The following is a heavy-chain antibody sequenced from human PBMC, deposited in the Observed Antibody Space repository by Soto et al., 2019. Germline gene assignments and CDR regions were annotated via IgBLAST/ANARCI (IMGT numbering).Heavy chain of an antibody. CDR1: GYSFTTYW. CDR2: IFPDDSDT. CDR3: ARLSCSGGTCYSDFDY. Sequence: PGESLKISCKGSGYSFTTYWIAWVRQMPGKGLEWMGIIFPDDSDTRYSPSFQGQITMSADKSISTAYLQWSSLKASDTAMYYCARLSCSGGTCYSDFDYWGQGTLVSVSS. J-gene: IGHJ4*02. D-gene: IGHD2-15*01. V-gene: IGHV5-51*01.